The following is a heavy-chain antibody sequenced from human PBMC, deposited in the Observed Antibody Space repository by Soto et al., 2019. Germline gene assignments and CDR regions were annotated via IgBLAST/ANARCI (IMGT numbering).Heavy chain of an antibody. Sequence: SETLSLTCSVSGGSINSGRSSWNWIRQSPGKGLEWIAYIYHSGSTYYNPSLKSRVTISVDRSENQFSLKLTAVTAADTAVYYCVRESTTSGPNWFDTWGPGILVTVSS. V-gene: IGHV4-30-2*06. D-gene: IGHD1-1*01. J-gene: IGHJ5*02. CDR2: IYHSGST. CDR1: GGSINSGRSS. CDR3: VRESTTSGPNWFDT.